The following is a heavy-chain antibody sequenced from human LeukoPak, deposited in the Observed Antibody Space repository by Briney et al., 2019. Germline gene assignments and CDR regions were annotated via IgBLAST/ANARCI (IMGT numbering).Heavy chain of an antibody. Sequence: GGSLRLSCAASGFTFGTYTMSWVRQAPGKGLEWVSAMSGDGDHTYYADSVKGRFTISRDNSKNTLYLQMNSLRAEDTAVYYCAKARFTVTNYFDYWGQGTLVTVSS. CDR1: GFTFGTYT. D-gene: IGHD4-11*01. CDR3: AKARFTVTNYFDY. CDR2: MSGDGDHT. V-gene: IGHV3-23*01. J-gene: IGHJ4*02.